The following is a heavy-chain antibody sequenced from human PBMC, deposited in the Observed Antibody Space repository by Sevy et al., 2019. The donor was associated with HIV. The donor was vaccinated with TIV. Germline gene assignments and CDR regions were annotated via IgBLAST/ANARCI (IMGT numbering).Heavy chain of an antibody. J-gene: IGHJ6*02. Sequence: LPETLSLTCAVSGGSIRSSHWWSWVRQSPGKGLEWIGEMYYSGSRNYNPSLKSRLTISVDTSNNLFSLSLSSVTAADTAVYYCAREEYFYGSGTYGYGMDVWGQGTTVTVSS. CDR2: MYYSGSR. V-gene: IGHV4-4*03. D-gene: IGHD3-10*01. CDR3: AREEYFYGSGTYGYGMDV. CDR1: GGSIRSSHW.